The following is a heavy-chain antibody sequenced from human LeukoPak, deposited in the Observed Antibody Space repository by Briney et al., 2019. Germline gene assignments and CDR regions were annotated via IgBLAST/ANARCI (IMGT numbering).Heavy chain of an antibody. J-gene: IGHJ4*02. V-gene: IGHV1-69*04. D-gene: IGHD4-17*01. CDR1: GGTFSSYA. Sequence: SVKVSCKASGGTFSSYAISWVRQAPGQGLEWMGRIIPILGIANYAQKFQGRVTITADKSTSTAYMELSSLRSEDTAVYYCARAPDYGDPGGYWGQGTLVTVSS. CDR2: IIPILGIA. CDR3: ARAPDYGDPGGY.